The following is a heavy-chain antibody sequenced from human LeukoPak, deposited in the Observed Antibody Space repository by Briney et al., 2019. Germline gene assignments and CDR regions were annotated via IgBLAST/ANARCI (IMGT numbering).Heavy chain of an antibody. CDR2: ISSSSSTI. V-gene: IGHV3-48*04. J-gene: IGHJ6*03. Sequence: GGSLRLSCAASGFTFSSYSMTWVRQAPGKGLEWVSYISSSSSTIYYADSVKGRFTISRDNAKNSLYLQMNSLRAEDTAVYYCARDRSEDYYYYMDVWGKGTTVTVSS. CDR1: GFTFSSYS. CDR3: ARDRSEDYYYYMDV.